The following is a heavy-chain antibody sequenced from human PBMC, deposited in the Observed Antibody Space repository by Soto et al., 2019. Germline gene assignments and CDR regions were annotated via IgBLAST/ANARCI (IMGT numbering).Heavy chain of an antibody. D-gene: IGHD3-10*01. CDR2: ISSSGNTI. CDR3: ARDMFYYGSGTYYRFIDY. J-gene: IGHJ4*02. V-gene: IGHV3-11*01. CDR1: GFTFSDYY. Sequence: PGGSLRLSCAASGFTFSDYYMSWIRQAPGKGLEWVSYISSSGNTIHYADSVKGRFTISRDNAKNSLYLQMNSLRADDTAVYYCARDMFYYGSGTYYRFIDYWGQGTLVTVSS.